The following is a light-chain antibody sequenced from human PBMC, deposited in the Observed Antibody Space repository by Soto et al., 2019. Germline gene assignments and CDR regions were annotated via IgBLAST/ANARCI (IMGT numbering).Light chain of an antibody. V-gene: IGLV2-14*03. Sequence: QSVLTHPASVSGSPGQSITISCTGTSSDVGGYNYVSWYQQHPGKAPKLMIYDVSNRPSGVSNRFSGSKSGNTASLTISGLQAEDVADYYRRPPTSRRFHVSGTGSKVTVL. CDR1: SSDVGGYNY. CDR2: DVS. CDR3: RPPTSRRFHV. J-gene: IGLJ1*01.